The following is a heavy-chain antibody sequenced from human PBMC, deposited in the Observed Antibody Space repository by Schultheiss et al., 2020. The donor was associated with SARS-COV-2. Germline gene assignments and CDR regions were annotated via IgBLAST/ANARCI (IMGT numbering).Heavy chain of an antibody. V-gene: IGHV4-4*02. CDR1: GGSISSSNW. CDR2: INHSGST. D-gene: IGHD3-10*01. CDR3: ARMWFGDLTLDP. Sequence: SETLSLTCAVSGGSISSSNWWSWVRQPPGKGLEWIGEINHSGSTYYNPSLKSRVTISVDTSKNQFSLKLSSVTAADTAVYYCARMWFGDLTLDPWGQGTLVTVSS. J-gene: IGHJ5*02.